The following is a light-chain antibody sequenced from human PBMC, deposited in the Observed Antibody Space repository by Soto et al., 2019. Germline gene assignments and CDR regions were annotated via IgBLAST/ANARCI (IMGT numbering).Light chain of an antibody. Sequence: EIVMTQSPATLSVSPGERATLSCRASQSVSSNLAWYQQKPGQAPRLLIYGASTRATGIPARFSGSGSGTEFTLTIRSLQSEDFAVYYWQQYNNWPPWTFGQGTKVEI. CDR3: QQYNNWPPWT. V-gene: IGKV3-15*01. CDR2: GAS. J-gene: IGKJ1*01. CDR1: QSVSSN.